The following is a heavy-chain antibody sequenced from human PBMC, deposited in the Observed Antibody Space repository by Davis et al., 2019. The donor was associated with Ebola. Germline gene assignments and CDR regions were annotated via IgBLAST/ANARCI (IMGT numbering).Heavy chain of an antibody. CDR2: IWYDGSNK. Sequence: GESLKISCAASGFTFSSYGMHWVRQAPGKGLEWVAVIWYDGSNKYYADSVKGRFTISRDNSKNTLYLQMNSLRAEDTAVYYCARGWGYYMDVWGKGTTVTVSS. D-gene: IGHD3-16*01. V-gene: IGHV3-30*19. CDR3: ARGWGYYMDV. CDR1: GFTFSSYG. J-gene: IGHJ6*03.